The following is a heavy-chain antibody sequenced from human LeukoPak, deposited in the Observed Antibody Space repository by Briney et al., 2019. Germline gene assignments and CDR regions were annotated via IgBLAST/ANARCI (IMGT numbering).Heavy chain of an antibody. V-gene: IGHV3-7*01. CDR3: ARAPYYDFWSGYYTDMDV. D-gene: IGHD3-3*01. J-gene: IGHJ6*03. CDR2: IKQDGSEK. CDR1: GFTFSSYW. Sequence: GGSLRLSCAASGFTFSSYWMSWVRQAPGRGLEWVANIKQDGSEKYYVDSVKGRFTISRDNAKNSLYLQMNSLRAEDTAVYYCARAPYYDFWSGYYTDMDVWGKGTTVTVPS.